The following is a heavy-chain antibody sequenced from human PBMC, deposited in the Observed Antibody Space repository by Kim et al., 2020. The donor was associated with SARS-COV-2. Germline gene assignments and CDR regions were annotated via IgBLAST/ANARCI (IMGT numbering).Heavy chain of an antibody. CDR3: AREYYDFWSGYYNPEGYFDY. V-gene: IGHV3-11*06. Sequence: RFTISRDNAKNSLYLQMNSLRAEDTAVYYCAREYYDFWSGYYNPEGYFDYWGQGTLVTVSS. D-gene: IGHD3-3*01. J-gene: IGHJ4*02.